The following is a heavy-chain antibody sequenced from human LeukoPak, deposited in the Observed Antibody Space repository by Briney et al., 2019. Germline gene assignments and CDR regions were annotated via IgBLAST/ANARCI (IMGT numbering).Heavy chain of an antibody. Sequence: GESLKISCKGSGYSFANYFIAWVRQMPGKGLEWMGIIYPGDSDTRYSPSFQGQVTISADKSINTAYLQWSSLKASDTAMYYCARRRLANKKYYYYYYGQDVWGQGTTVTVSS. CDR1: GYSFANYF. CDR2: IYPGDSDT. J-gene: IGHJ6*02. D-gene: IGHD3-9*01. V-gene: IGHV5-51*01. CDR3: ARRRLANKKYYYYYYGQDV.